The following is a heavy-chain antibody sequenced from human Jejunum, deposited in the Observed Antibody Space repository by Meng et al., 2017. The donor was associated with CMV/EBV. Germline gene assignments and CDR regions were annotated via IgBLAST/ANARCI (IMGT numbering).Heavy chain of an antibody. CDR3: ARGPSYYDIIY. J-gene: IGHJ4*02. D-gene: IGHD3-10*01. V-gene: IGHV1-69*05. CDR1: GHTFDSNT. Sequence: SRQPSGHTFDSNTIAWVRQAPGQGLEWLGGIIVIFGSPHYAQHFQGRVTITTDEAASTTYMEMNNLRSEDTAVYFCARGPSYYDIIYWGPGTLVTVSS. CDR2: IIVIFGSP.